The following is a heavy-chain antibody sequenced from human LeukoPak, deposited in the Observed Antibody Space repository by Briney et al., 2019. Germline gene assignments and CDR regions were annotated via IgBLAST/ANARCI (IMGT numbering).Heavy chain of an antibody. V-gene: IGHV3-66*04. CDR2: IYRDGSS. CDR1: GLSVSSNY. J-gene: IGHJ4*02. CDR3: AKLSHSGDY. D-gene: IGHD1-14*01. Sequence: GSLRLSCVASGLSVSSNYMSWVRQAPGKGLEWVSVIYRDGSSYYAESVKGRFTISRDNSKNTLYIQMNSLRAEDTAVYYCAKLSHSGDYWGQGTLVTVSS.